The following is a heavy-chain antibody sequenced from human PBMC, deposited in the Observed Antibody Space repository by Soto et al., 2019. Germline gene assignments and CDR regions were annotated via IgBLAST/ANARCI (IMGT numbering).Heavy chain of an antibody. J-gene: IGHJ5*02. Sequence: SETLSLTCTVSGGSISSGDYYWRWIRQPPGKGLEWIGYIYYSGSTYYNPSLKSRVTISVDTSKNQFSLKLSSVTAADTAVYYCARATYSSSSVWFDPWGQGTLVTVSS. D-gene: IGHD6-6*01. V-gene: IGHV4-30-4*01. CDR1: GGSISSGDYY. CDR2: IYYSGST. CDR3: ARATYSSSSVWFDP.